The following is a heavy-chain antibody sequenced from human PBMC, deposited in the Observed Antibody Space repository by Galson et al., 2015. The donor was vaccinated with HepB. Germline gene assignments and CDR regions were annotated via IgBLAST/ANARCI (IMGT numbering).Heavy chain of an antibody. Sequence: SLTCAVSGDSISSGGYSWSWIRQPPGKGLEWIGYIYHSGSTCYNPSLKSRVTISMDRSKNHFPLKLTTAEDTAVYYCAKGAEAARPEYYYYYMDVWGKGTTVTVSS. CDR1: GDSISSGGYS. D-gene: IGHD6-6*01. CDR2: IYHSGST. CDR3: AKGAEAARPEYYYYYMDV. J-gene: IGHJ6*03. V-gene: IGHV4-30-2*01.